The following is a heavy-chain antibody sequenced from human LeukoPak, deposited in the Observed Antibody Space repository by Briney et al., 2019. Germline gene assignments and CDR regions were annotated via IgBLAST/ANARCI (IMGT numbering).Heavy chain of an antibody. V-gene: IGHV3-11*01. CDR2: ISGPGTTI. J-gene: IGHJ4*02. CDR3: ARTADGEFDV. CDR1: GFSFGDFY. D-gene: IGHD4-17*01. Sequence: GSLRLSCAASGFSFGDFYMNWIRQAPGKALEWVAFISGPGTTIHYADSVRGRFTISRDNAKSSLSLQINSLRVEDTAIYYCARTADGEFDVWGQGTLVTVSS.